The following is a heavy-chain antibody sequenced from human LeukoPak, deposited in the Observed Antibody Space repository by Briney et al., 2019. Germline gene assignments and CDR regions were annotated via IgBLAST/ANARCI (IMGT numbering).Heavy chain of an antibody. CDR2: IYYSGST. J-gene: IGHJ5*02. CDR1: GGSISSSSYY. CDR3: ARQTGYYYDSSGYLDWFDP. Sequence: SETLSLTCTVSGGSISSSSYYWGWIRQPPGKGLEWIGSIYYSGSTYYNPSLKSRVTISVDTSKNQFSLKLSSVTAADTAVYYCARQTGYYYDSSGYLDWFDPWGQGTLATVSS. V-gene: IGHV4-39*01. D-gene: IGHD3-22*01.